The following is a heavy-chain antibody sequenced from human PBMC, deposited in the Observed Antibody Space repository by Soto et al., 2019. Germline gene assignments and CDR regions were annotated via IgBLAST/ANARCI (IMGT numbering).Heavy chain of an antibody. Sequence: QVQLQESGPGLVEPSQTLSLTCTVSGGSISSGGYDWSWIRQPPGKDLEWIGHIYNSGNTYSNPSLKSRVTISVDTSKNQFSRKLSSVTAADTAVYYCARGPSGDKVDYWGQGTLVTVSS. J-gene: IGHJ4*02. CDR1: GGSISSGGYD. V-gene: IGHV4-30-4*01. CDR2: IYNSGNT. CDR3: ARGPSGDKVDY. D-gene: IGHD1-26*01.